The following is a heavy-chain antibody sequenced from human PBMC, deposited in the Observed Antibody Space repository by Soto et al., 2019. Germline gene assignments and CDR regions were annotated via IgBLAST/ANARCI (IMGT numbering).Heavy chain of an antibody. V-gene: IGHV3-23*03. CDR3: AGDWNGDKYFDY. D-gene: IGHD2-21*01. J-gene: IGHJ4*02. Sequence: GGSLRLSCAVSGLTFDTYAMSWVRQAPGRGLEWVSVIFGDGNTRSGDSVKGRFTISRDTSKNTVYLQMNSLRAEDTAVYYCAGDWNGDKYFDYWGQGTLVTVS. CDR1: GLTFDTYA. CDR2: IFGDGNT.